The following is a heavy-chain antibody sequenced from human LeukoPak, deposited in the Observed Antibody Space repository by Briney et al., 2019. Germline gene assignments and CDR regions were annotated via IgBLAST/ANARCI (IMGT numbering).Heavy chain of an antibody. J-gene: IGHJ4*02. D-gene: IGHD3-22*01. Sequence: SGGSLRLSCAASGFTFSSYGMHWVRQAPGKGLERVAVISYDGSNKYYADSVKGRFTISRDNSKNTLYLQMNSLRAEDTAVYYCAKDWYYYDSSGYYVPDYWGQGTLVTVSS. CDR2: ISYDGSNK. CDR1: GFTFSSYG. CDR3: AKDWYYYDSSGYYVPDY. V-gene: IGHV3-30*18.